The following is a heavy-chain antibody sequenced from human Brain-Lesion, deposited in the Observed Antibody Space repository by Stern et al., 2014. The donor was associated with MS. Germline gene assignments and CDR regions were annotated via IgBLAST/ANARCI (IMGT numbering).Heavy chain of an antibody. CDR2: INPNTGGT. D-gene: IGHD3-3*01. CDR3: ARDQRGITIFGVVTDYYYLGMDV. Sequence: QVQLVQSGAEVKKPGASVKVSCKTSGYIFTGYYIPWVRQAPGQGLEWMAWINPNTGGTKYAQKFRGRVTMSRDTSISTAYVELSSLTSDDAAVYYCARDQRGITIFGVVTDYYYLGMDVWGQGTTVTVSS. CDR1: GYIFTGYY. J-gene: IGHJ6*02. V-gene: IGHV1-2*02.